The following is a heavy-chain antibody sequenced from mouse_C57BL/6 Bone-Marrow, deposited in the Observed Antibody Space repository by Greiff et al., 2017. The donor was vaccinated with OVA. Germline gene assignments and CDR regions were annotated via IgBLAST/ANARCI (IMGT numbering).Heavy chain of an antibody. D-gene: IGHD1-1*01. CDR2: IDPSDSYT. CDR3: ARDYGSSYDGYYAMDY. Sequence: QVQLQQPGAELVMPGASVKLSCKASGYTFTSYWMHWVKQRPGQGLEWIGEIDPSDSYTNYNQKFKGKSTLTVDKSSSTAYMQLSSLTSEDSAVYCCARDYGSSYDGYYAMDYWGQGTSVTVSS. CDR1: GYTFTSYW. V-gene: IGHV1-69*01. J-gene: IGHJ4*01.